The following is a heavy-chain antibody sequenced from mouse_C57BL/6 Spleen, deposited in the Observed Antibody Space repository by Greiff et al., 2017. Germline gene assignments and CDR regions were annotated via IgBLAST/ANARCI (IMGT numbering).Heavy chain of an antibody. D-gene: IGHD2-4*01. CDR1: GYTFTSYW. J-gene: IGHJ3*01. CDR2: IHPNSGST. V-gene: IGHV1-64*01. Sequence: QVQLQQPGAELVKPGASVKLSCKASGYTFTSYWMHWVKQRPGQGLEWIGMIHPNSGSTNYNEKFKSKATLTVDKSSSTAYMQRSSLTSEDSAVYYCARRDYDGGGAWFAYWGQGTLVTVSA. CDR3: ARRDYDGGGAWFAY.